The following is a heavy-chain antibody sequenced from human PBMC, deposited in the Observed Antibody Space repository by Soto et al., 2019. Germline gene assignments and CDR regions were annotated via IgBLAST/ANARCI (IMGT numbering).Heavy chain of an antibody. CDR2: ISAYNGNT. J-gene: IGHJ4*02. Sequence: ASVKVSCKASGYTFTSYGVSWVRQAPGQGLEWMGWISAYNGNTNYAQKLQGRVTMTTDTSTSTAYMELRSLRSDVTAVYYCARAGSDWQWLIGDYWGQGTLVIVSS. D-gene: IGHD6-19*01. CDR1: GYTFTSYG. CDR3: ARAGSDWQWLIGDY. V-gene: IGHV1-18*01.